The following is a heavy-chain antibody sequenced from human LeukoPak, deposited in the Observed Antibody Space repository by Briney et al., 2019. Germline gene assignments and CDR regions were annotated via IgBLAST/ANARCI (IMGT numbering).Heavy chain of an antibody. Sequence: GGSLRLSCAASGFTCSSYSMNWVRQAPGKGLEWVSSISSSSSYIYYADSVKGRFTISRDNAKNSLYLQMNSLKAEDTAVYYCARIWFGEFDYWGQGTLVTVSS. CDR1: GFTCSSYS. J-gene: IGHJ4*02. CDR2: ISSSSSYI. CDR3: ARIWFGEFDY. D-gene: IGHD3-10*01. V-gene: IGHV3-21*01.